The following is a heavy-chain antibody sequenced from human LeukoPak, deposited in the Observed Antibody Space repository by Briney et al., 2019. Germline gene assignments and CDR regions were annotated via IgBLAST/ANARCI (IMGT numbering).Heavy chain of an antibody. CDR2: ISYDGSNK. CDR1: GFTFSSYG. CDR3: ASSLGGFGGFDY. Sequence: GGSLRLSCAASGFTFSSYGMHWVRQAPGKGLEWVAVISYDGSNKYYADSVKGRFTISRDNSKNTLYLQMNSLRAEDTAVYYCASSLGGFGGFDYWGQGTLVTVSS. J-gene: IGHJ4*02. V-gene: IGHV3-30*03. D-gene: IGHD3-10*01.